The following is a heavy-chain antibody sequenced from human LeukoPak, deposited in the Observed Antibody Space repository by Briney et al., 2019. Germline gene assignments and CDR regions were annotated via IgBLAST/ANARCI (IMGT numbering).Heavy chain of an antibody. CDR3: AKVRIGVRGEAFDY. D-gene: IGHD3-16*01. Sequence: PGRSLRLSCAASGFTFDDYAMHWVRQAPGKGLEWVSGISWNSGSIGYADSVKGRFTISRDNSKNTLYVQMNSLRAEDTAVYYCAKVRIGVRGEAFDYWGQGTLVTVSS. CDR2: ISWNSGSI. V-gene: IGHV3-9*01. CDR1: GFTFDDYA. J-gene: IGHJ4*02.